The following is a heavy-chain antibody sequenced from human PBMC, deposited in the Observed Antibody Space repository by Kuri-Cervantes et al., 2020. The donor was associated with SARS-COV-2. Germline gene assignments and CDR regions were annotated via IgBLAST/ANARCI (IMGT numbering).Heavy chain of an antibody. CDR1: GYSFSSYW. CDR3: ARLSITIFGALTAPFDS. J-gene: IGHJ5*01. D-gene: IGHD3-3*01. V-gene: IGHV5-51*01. CDR2: IYPGDSDT. Sequence: GESLKISCKGPGYSFSSYWIAWVRQVPGKGLECMGIIYPGDSDTTYSPSFQGQVTISADKSISTAYLQWSSLKASDTAIYYCARLSITIFGALTAPFDSWGQGTLVTVSS.